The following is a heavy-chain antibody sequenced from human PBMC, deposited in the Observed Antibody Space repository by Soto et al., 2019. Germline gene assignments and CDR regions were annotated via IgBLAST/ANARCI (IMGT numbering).Heavy chain of an antibody. V-gene: IGHV3-30*18. CDR2: ISYDGSNK. CDR3: AKGPAILLVPAAMNYYYGMDV. J-gene: IGHJ6*02. CDR1: GFTFSSYG. D-gene: IGHD2-2*01. Sequence: QVQLVESGGGVVQPGRSLRLSCAASGFTFSSYGMHWVRQAPGKGLEWVAVISYDGSNKYYADSVKGRVTISRDNSKNTLYCQMNILRAEDTAVYYCAKGPAILLVPAAMNYYYGMDVWGQGTTVTVSS.